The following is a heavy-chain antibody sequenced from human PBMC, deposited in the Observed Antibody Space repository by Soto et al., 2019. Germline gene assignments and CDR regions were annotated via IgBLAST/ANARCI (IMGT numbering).Heavy chain of an antibody. CDR1: GYTFTSYD. J-gene: IGHJ5*02. D-gene: IGHD2-2*01. V-gene: IGHV1-8*01. Sequence: GASVKVSCKASGYTFTSYDINWVRQATGQGLGWMGWMNPNSGNTGYAQKFQGRVTMTRNTSISTAYMELSSLRSEDTAVYYCARAPHLGYCSSTSAYALGPNNWFAPGGQETLATFP. CDR2: MNPNSGNT. CDR3: ARAPHLGYCSSTSAYALGPNNWFAP.